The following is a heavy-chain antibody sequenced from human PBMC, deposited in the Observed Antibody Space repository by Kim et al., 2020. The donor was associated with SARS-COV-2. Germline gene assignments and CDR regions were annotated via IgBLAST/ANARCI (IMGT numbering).Heavy chain of an antibody. CDR3: ARGGGRDAFDI. D-gene: IGHD3-16*01. Sequence: TYNGNSMKGRLTISRDKSKNALYCQMTSLGVEVAAVYYCARGGGRDAFDIWGQGTMVTVSS. CDR2: T. J-gene: IGHJ3*02. V-gene: IGHV3-53*01.